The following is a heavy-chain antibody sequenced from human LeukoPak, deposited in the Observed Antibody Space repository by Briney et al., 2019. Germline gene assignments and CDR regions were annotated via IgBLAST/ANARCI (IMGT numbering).Heavy chain of an antibody. CDR2: IIPILGIA. D-gene: IGHD3-3*01. Sequence: ASVKVSCKASGGTFSSYAISWVRQAPGQGLEWMGRIIPILGIANYAQKFQGRVTITADRSTSTAYMELRSLRSDGTAVYYCARYPDTTYYDFWSGYYGNDAFDIWGQGTMVTVSS. CDR1: GGTFSSYA. CDR3: ARYPDTTYYDFWSGYYGNDAFDI. J-gene: IGHJ3*02. V-gene: IGHV1-69*04.